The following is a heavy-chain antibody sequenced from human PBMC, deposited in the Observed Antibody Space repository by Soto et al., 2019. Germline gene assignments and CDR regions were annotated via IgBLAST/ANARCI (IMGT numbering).Heavy chain of an antibody. V-gene: IGHV3-23*01. CDR2: ISGSGGST. CDR3: AKEHHYYYYVLDV. CDR1: GFTFSSYA. Sequence: HPGGSLRLSCAASGFTFSSYAMSWVRQAPGKGLEWVSAISGSGGSTYYADSVKGRFTISRDNSKNTLHLQMNSLRAEDTAVYYCAKEHHYYYYVLDVWGQGTTVTVSS. J-gene: IGHJ6*02.